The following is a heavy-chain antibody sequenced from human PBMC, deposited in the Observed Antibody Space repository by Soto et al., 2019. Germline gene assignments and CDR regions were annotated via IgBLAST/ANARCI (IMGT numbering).Heavy chain of an antibody. V-gene: IGHV3-30*18. CDR1: GFTFSSYG. Sequence: QVQLVESGGGVVQPGRSLRLSCAASGFTFSSYGMHWVRQAPGKGLEWVAVISYDGSNKYYADSVKGRFTISRDNSKNPLYLQMNSLRAEDTAVYYCAKDPSTGIGWFDPWGQGTLVTVSS. CDR3: AKDPSTGIGWFDP. CDR2: ISYDGSNK. D-gene: IGHD1-20*01. J-gene: IGHJ5*02.